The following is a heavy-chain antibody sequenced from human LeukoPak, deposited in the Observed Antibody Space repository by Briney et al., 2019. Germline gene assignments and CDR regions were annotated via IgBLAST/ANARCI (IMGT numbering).Heavy chain of an antibody. V-gene: IGHV4-34*01. CDR2: INHSGST. CDR1: GGSFSGYY. CDR3: ARAEGAVLRYFDWLWEKGAFDI. D-gene: IGHD3-9*01. J-gene: IGHJ3*02. Sequence: SETLSLTCAVYGGSFSGYYWSWIRQPPGKGLEWIGEINHSGSTNYNPSLKSRVTISVDTSKNQFSLKLSSVTAADTAVYYCARAEGAVLRYFDWLWEKGAFDIWGQGTMVTVSS.